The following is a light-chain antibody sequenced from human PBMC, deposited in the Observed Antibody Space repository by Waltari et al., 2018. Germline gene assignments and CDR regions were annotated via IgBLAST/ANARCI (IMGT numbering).Light chain of an antibody. J-gene: IGKJ4*01. CDR1: QGISIY. Sequence: DIQMTQSPSSLSASVGDRVTITCRSSQGISIYVAGYQQKPGKVPKLLIYAASTCQLGVPSRFSGSRSMTDFTLTISSLQPEDVASYYCQKYYSAPLTFGGGTNVESK. CDR3: QKYYSAPLT. V-gene: IGKV1-27*01. CDR2: AAS.